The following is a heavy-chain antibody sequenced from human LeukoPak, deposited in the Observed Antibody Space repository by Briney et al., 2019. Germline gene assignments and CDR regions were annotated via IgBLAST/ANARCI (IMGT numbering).Heavy chain of an antibody. V-gene: IGHV4-39*01. CDR1: GGSISSSSYY. CDR2: IYYSGST. CDR3: ARRTSGDPAYYYYMDV. D-gene: IGHD2-8*01. J-gene: IGHJ6*03. Sequence: PSETLSLTCTVSGGSISSSSYYWGWIRQPPGKGLEWIGSIYYSGSTYYNPSLKSRVTISVDTSKNQFSLKLSSVTAADTAVYYCARRTSGDPAYYYYMDVWGKGTTVTVSS.